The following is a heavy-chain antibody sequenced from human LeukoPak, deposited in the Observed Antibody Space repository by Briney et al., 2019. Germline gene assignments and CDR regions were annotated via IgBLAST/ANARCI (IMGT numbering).Heavy chain of an antibody. V-gene: IGHV4-59*01. CDR1: GGSISFYY. D-gene: IGHD6-6*01. Sequence: SETLSLTCTVSGGSISFYYWSWIRQPPGKGLEWIGYIYYSGSTNYNPSLKSRVTISVDTSKNQFSLKLSSVTAADTAMYYCARRSGSSSPVDYWGQGTLVTVSS. CDR3: ARRSGSSSPVDY. J-gene: IGHJ4*02. CDR2: IYYSGST.